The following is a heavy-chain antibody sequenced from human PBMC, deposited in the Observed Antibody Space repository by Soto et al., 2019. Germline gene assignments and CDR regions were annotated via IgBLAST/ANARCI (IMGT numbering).Heavy chain of an antibody. V-gene: IGHV3-33*01. CDR2: ILNDGSNR. Sequence: QVQLVESGGGVVQTGRSLRLSCAASGFTFGNYGMHWVRQAPGKGLEWVAVILNDGSNRYHADSVKDRFTISRDNSKNMLYLKMNSLRAEDTAVYYCARDDEYSGNGMDVWGQGTTVTVS. CDR1: GFTFGNYG. CDR3: ARDDEYSGNGMDV. J-gene: IGHJ6*02. D-gene: IGHD3-10*01.